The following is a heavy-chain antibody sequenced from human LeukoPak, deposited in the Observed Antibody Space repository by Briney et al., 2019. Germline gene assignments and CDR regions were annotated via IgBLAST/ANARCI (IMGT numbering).Heavy chain of an antibody. CDR1: GGSISSYF. J-gene: IGHJ5*02. CDR3: TRHYDSDSSGDPAWFDP. Sequence: SETESLTCTVSGGSISSYFWSWIRQPPGKGLEWIGYIYNTGSTNNNPSLKSRVTISVDTSKNQFSLKLASVTAADTAIYYCTRHYDSDSSGDPAWFDPWGQGTLVTVSS. D-gene: IGHD3-22*01. V-gene: IGHV4-59*08. CDR2: IYNTGST.